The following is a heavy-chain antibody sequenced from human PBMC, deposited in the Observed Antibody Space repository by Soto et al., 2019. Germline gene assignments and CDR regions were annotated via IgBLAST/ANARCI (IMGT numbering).Heavy chain of an antibody. CDR3: ARDGVTGTTSYFDY. Sequence: QVQLVESGGGVVQPGRSLRLSCAASGFTFSSYGMHWVRQAPGQGLEWVAVMWYDGSNEYYADSVKGRFTISRDNSKSTLFLHMNSLRAEDTAVYYCARDGVTGTTSYFDYWGQGTLVTVSS. CDR2: MWYDGSNE. J-gene: IGHJ4*02. V-gene: IGHV3-33*01. D-gene: IGHD1-7*01. CDR1: GFTFSSYG.